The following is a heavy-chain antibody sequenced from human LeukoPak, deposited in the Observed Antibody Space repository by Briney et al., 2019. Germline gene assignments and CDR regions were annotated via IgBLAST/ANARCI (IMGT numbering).Heavy chain of an antibody. J-gene: IGHJ4*02. Sequence: GGSLRLSCAASGFTFSSYEMNWVRQAPGKGLEWVSYISSSGSTIYYADSVEGRFTISRDNAKNSLYLQMNSLRAKDTAVYYCARDTISGTNPFDYWGQGTLVTVSS. V-gene: IGHV3-48*03. CDR3: ARDTISGTNPFDY. CDR1: GFTFSSYE. CDR2: ISSSGSTI. D-gene: IGHD1-20*01.